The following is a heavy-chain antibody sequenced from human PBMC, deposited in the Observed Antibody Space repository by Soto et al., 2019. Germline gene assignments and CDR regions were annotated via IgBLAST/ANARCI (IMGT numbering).Heavy chain of an antibody. Sequence: QVQLQESGPGLVKPSQTLSLTCTVSGGSISSGDYYWSWIRQPPGKGLEWIGYIYYSGSTYYNPSLKSLVTISGDTPKNQFSLKLSSVTAADTAVYYCAGVGSSSWAYYCGMDVWGQGTTVTVSS. J-gene: IGHJ6*02. CDR1: GGSISSGDYY. D-gene: IGHD6-6*01. CDR2: IYYSGST. CDR3: AGVGSSSWAYYCGMDV. V-gene: IGHV4-30-4*01.